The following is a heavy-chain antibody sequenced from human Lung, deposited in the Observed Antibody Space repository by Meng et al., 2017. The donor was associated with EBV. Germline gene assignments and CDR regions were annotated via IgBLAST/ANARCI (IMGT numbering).Heavy chain of an antibody. Sequence: QGHLKEWAPGLVKPSQTLSFTCIVSGESIRSGGYYWSWIRQHPGKGLEWIGYIYYSGSTFYTPSLKSRATLSVDTSKNQFSLKLNSVTAADTAXYYCARLRLVWMFDYWGQGALVTVSS. D-gene: IGHD6-19*01. CDR2: IYYSGST. V-gene: IGHV4-31*03. CDR1: GESIRSGGYY. CDR3: ARLRLVWMFDY. J-gene: IGHJ4*02.